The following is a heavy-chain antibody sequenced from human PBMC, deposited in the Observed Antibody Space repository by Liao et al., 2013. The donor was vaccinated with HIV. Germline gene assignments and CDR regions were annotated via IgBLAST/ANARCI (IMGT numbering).Heavy chain of an antibody. V-gene: IGHV4-4*07. Sequence: QVQLQESGPGLVKPSKTLSLTCTVSGGSISSYYWSWIRQPAGKGLEWIGRIYTSGSTNYNPSLKSRVTMSLDTSKNQFSLKLSSVTAADTAVYYCARDRGSGYYLWTFDIWGQGTMVTVSS. CDR1: GGSISSYY. J-gene: IGHJ3*02. CDR2: IYTSGST. CDR3: ARDRGSGYYLWTFDI. D-gene: IGHD3-22*01.